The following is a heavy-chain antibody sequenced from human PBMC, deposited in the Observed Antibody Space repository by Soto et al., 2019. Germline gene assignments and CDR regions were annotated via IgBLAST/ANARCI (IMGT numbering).Heavy chain of an antibody. Sequence: QVQLVQSGAEVKKPGSSVKVSCKASGGTFSSYTISWVRQAPGEGLEWMGRIIPILGIANYAQKFQGRVTITADKATSTAYMELSSLRSEDTAVYYCARLGQDYYCSGSYWFDPWGQGTLVTVSS. CDR2: IIPILGIA. J-gene: IGHJ5*02. V-gene: IGHV1-69*02. CDR3: ARLGQDYYCSGSYWFDP. CDR1: GGTFSSYT. D-gene: IGHD3-10*01.